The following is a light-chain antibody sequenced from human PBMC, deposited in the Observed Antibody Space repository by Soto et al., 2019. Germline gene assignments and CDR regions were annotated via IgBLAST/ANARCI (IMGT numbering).Light chain of an antibody. Sequence: QSVLTQPPSASGTPGQRVTISCSGSSSNIGSNTVNWYQQLPGTAPKLLIYSNNQRPSGVPDRFSGSKSGTSASLAISGLQSEDAADYYCAAWDDSLTGRVFGTGTTVTVL. V-gene: IGLV1-44*01. CDR2: SNN. J-gene: IGLJ1*01. CDR1: SSNIGSNT. CDR3: AAWDDSLTGRV.